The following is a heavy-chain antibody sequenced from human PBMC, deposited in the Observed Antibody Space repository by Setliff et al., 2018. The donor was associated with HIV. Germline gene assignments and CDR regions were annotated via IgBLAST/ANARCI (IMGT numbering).Heavy chain of an antibody. J-gene: IGHJ5*02. V-gene: IGHV4-39*07. CDR1: GFSFSTSGM. CDR2: VTHSGRT. Sequence: SGPTLVNPIQTLTLTCTFSGFSFSTSGMCVSWIRQPPGKGLEWIGEVTHSGRTNYNPSLESRVTTSVDTSKKQFSLRLTSVTAADTAVYYCARENVRYNYGYVRWFDPWGQGTLVTVSS. CDR3: ARENVRYNYGYVRWFDP. D-gene: IGHD5-18*01.